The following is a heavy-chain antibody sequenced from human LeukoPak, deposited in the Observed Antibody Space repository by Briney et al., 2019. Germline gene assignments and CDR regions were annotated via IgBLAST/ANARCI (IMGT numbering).Heavy chain of an antibody. V-gene: IGHV1-2*02. CDR1: GYTFTGYY. CDR3: AKNSGNSKQGAFDI. Sequence: ASVKVSCKASGYTFTGYYMHWVRQAPGQGLGWMGWINPNSGGTNYEQKFQGRVTMTRDTSISTAYMELSRLRYDDTALYYCAKNSGNSKQGAFDIWGQGTMVTVSS. CDR2: INPNSGGT. J-gene: IGHJ3*02. D-gene: IGHD1-26*01.